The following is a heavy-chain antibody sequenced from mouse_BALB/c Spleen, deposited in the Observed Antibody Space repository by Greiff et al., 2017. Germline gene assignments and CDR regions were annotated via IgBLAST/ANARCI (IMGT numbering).Heavy chain of an antibody. D-gene: IGHD2-10*02. CDR1: GYTFTSYW. V-gene: IGHV1-7*01. CDR3: ARGGEYGNYAAWFAY. CDR2: INPSTGYT. Sequence: VKLMESGAELAKPGASVKMSCKASGYTFTSYWMHWVKQRPGQGLEWIGYINPSTGYTEYNQKFKDKATLTADKSSSTAYMQLSSLTSEDSAVYYCARGGEYGNYAAWFAYWGQGTLVTVSA. J-gene: IGHJ3*01.